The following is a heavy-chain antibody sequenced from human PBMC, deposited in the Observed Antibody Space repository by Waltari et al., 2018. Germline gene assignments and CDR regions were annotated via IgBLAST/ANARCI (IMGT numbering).Heavy chain of an antibody. CDR1: GFTFSSYA. J-gene: IGHJ3*02. CDR2: ISGSGGST. Sequence: EVQLLESGGGLVQPGGSLRLSCAASGFTFSSYAMSWVRQAPGKGLEWVSAISGSGGSTYYADSVKGRFTIPRDNSKNTLYLQMNSLRAEDTAVYYCAKIGYSSSFAFDIWGQGTMVTVSS. D-gene: IGHD6-6*01. CDR3: AKIGYSSSFAFDI. V-gene: IGHV3-23*01.